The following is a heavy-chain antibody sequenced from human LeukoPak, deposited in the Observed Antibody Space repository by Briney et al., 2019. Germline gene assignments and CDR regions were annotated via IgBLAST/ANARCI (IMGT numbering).Heavy chain of an antibody. CDR1: GGSFSGYY. CDR2: INHSGST. D-gene: IGHD3-10*01. V-gene: IGHV4-34*01. CDR3: ARRPWSYQDY. J-gene: IGHJ4*02. Sequence: PSETLSLTCAVYGGSFSGYYWSWIRQPPGKGLEWIGEINHSGSTNYNPSLKSRVTISVDTSKNQFSLELSSVTAADTAVYYCARRPWSYQDYWGQGTLVSVSS.